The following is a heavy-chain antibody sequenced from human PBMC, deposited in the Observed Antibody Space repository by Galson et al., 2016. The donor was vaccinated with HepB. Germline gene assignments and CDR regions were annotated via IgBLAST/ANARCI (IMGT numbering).Heavy chain of an antibody. V-gene: IGHV3-21*06. J-gene: IGHJ6*02. Sequence: LRLSCAASGFTFSSYSMNWVRQAPGKGLEWVSSISSTSKYINYADSVKGRFTISRDNGKNLLSLQMTSLRGEDTAVYYCVRDRGTTVGAVIGGPYGMDVWGQGTTVTVSS. D-gene: IGHD3-3*01. CDR2: ISSTSKYI. CDR3: VRDRGTTVGAVIGGPYGMDV. CDR1: GFTFSSYS.